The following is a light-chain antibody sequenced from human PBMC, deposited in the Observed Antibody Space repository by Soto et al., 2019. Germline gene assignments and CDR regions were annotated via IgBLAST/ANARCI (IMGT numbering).Light chain of an antibody. J-gene: IGLJ1*01. V-gene: IGLV1-40*01. Sequence: QSVLTQPPSVSGAPGQRVTISCTGSSSNIGAGYGVHWYQQLPGTAPKLLIYGNNNRPSGVPDRSSGSKSGTSASLAITGLQAEDEADYYCQSYDSSLSGYGFGTGTKV. CDR2: GNN. CDR3: QSYDSSLSGYG. CDR1: SSNIGAGYG.